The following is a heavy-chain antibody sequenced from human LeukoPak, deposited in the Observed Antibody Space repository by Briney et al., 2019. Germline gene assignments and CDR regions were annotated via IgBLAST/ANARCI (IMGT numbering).Heavy chain of an antibody. CDR1: GFTFSSYG. V-gene: IGHV3-30*03. J-gene: IGHJ4*02. D-gene: IGHD5-18*01. Sequence: PGGSLRLSCAASGFTFSSYGMHWVRQAPGKGLEWVAVISYDGSNKYYADSVKGRFTISRDNAKNSLYLQMNSLRAEDTAVYYCARVISYGPGGDYWGQGTLVTVSS. CDR2: ISYDGSNK. CDR3: ARVISYGPGGDY.